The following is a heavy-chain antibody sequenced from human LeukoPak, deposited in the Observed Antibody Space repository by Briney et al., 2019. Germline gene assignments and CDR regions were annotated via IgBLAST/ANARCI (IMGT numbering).Heavy chain of an antibody. CDR2: INHSGST. J-gene: IGHJ6*02. D-gene: IGHD3-3*01. Sequence: SETLSLTCAVYGGSFSGYYWSWIRQPPGKGLEWIGEINHSGSTNYNPSLKSRVTISVDTSKNQFSLKLSSVTAADTAVYYCARGPPHYDFWSGYSQVPYYYYGMDVWGQGTTVTVSS. V-gene: IGHV4-34*01. CDR3: ARGPPHYDFWSGYSQVPYYYYGMDV. CDR1: GGSFSGYY.